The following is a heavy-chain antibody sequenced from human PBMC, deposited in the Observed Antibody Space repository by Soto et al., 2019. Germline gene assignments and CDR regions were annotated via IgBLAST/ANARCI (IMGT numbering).Heavy chain of an antibody. CDR3: AITPYYYVSSGYEPNWFDP. J-gene: IGHJ5*02. D-gene: IGHD3-22*01. CDR1: GGTFSSYA. CDR2: IIPIFGTA. V-gene: IGHV1-69*06. Sequence: QVQLVQSGAEVKKPGSSVKVSCKASGGTFSSYAISWVRQAPGQGLEWMGGIIPIFGTANYAQKFQGRVTITADKSTSTAYMELSSLSSEDTDVYYCAITPYYYVSSGYEPNWFDPWGQGTLVTVSS.